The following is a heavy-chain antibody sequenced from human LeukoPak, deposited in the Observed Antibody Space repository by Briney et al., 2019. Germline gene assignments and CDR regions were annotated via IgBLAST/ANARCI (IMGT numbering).Heavy chain of an antibody. CDR3: ARELSSGWYTLDS. CDR2: ISSTGSTI. CDR1: GFTLTDYY. Sequence: GGSLGLSCAASGFTLTDYYMSWISQAPGKGLEWVSYISSTGSTIYYADSVKGRFTISRDNAKNSLYLQMNSLRAEDTAVYYCARELSSGWYTLDSWGQGTLVTVSS. V-gene: IGHV3-11*01. D-gene: IGHD6-19*01. J-gene: IGHJ4*02.